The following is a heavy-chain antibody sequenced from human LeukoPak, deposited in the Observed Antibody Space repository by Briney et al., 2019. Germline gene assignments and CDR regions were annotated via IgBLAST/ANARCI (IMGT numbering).Heavy chain of an antibody. D-gene: IGHD3-10*01. CDR1: GGSISSYY. CDR3: ARKENVYYYFDY. V-gene: IGHV4-59*12. J-gene: IGHJ4*02. CDR2: IYHSGTT. Sequence: SETLSLTCTVSGGSISSYYWSWIRQPPGKGLEWIGYIYHSGTTYYNPSLQSRVTMSVDTSKNQFSLKLGSVTAVDTAVYYCARKENVYYYFDYWGQGTLVTVSS.